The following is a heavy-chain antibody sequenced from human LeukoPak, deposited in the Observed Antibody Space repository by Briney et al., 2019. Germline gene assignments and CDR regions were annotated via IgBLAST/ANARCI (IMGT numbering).Heavy chain of an antibody. J-gene: IGHJ5*02. D-gene: IGHD6-19*01. CDR3: ARDLRVAGNPNWFDP. Sequence: GGSLRLSCAASGFTFSSYSMSWVRQAPGKGLEWVSYISSSSSTIYYADSVKGRFTISRDNAKNSLYLQMNSLRAEDTAVYYCARDLRVAGNPNWFDPWGQGTLVTVSS. CDR2: ISSSSSTI. CDR1: GFTFSSYS. V-gene: IGHV3-48*04.